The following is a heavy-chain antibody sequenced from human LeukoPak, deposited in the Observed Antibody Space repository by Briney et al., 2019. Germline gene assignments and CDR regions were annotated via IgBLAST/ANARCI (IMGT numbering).Heavy chain of an antibody. CDR3: ARDLGCSSTSCGGMFYYYYGMDV. CDR2: ISAYNGNT. Sequence: ASVKVSCKASGYTFTSYGISWVRQAPGQGLEWMGWISAYNGNTNYAQKLQGRVTMTTDTSTSTAYMELRSLRSDDTAVYYCARDLGCSSTSCGGMFYYYYGMDVWGQGTTVTVSS. V-gene: IGHV1-18*01. D-gene: IGHD2-2*01. J-gene: IGHJ6*02. CDR1: GYTFTSYG.